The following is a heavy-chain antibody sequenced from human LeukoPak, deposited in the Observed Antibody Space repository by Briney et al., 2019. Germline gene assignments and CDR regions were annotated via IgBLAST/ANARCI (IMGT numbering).Heavy chain of an antibody. CDR1: GFTFSSYG. CDR2: ISYDGSNK. V-gene: IGHV3-30*03. CDR3: ARAWRYYYDSSGYSGPYDY. Sequence: GGSLRLSCAASGFTFSSYGMHWVRQAPGKGLEWVAVISYDGSNKYYADSVKGRFTISRDNSKNTLYLQMNSLRAEDTAVYYCARAWRYYYDSSGYSGPYDYWGQGTLVTVSS. J-gene: IGHJ4*02. D-gene: IGHD3-22*01.